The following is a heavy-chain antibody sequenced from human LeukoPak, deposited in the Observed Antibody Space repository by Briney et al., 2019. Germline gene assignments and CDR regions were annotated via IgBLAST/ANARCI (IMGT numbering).Heavy chain of an antibody. J-gene: IGHJ4*02. V-gene: IGHV3-23*01. Sequence: GGSLRLSCEASGVTFSSYVMSWLHQAPGKGLEWVSGISDSGDTTYYADSVKGRFTISRDNSKNTLSLQMNSLRAGDTAVYYCATGRGGGNSVYFDNWGQGTLVTVSS. D-gene: IGHD4-23*01. CDR2: ISDSGDTT. CDR1: GVTFSSYV. CDR3: ATGRGGGNSVYFDN.